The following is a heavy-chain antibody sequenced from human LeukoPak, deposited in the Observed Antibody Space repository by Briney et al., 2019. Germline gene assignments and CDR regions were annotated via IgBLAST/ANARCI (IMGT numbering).Heavy chain of an antibody. J-gene: IGHJ5*02. Sequence: SSETLSLTCAVYGGSFSGYYWSWIRQPPGKGLEWIGEINHSGSTNYNPSLKSRVAISVDTSKNQFSLKLSSVTAADTAVYYCARADTLYSSSSFLNSFDPWGQGTLVTVSS. CDR2: INHSGST. CDR3: ARADTLYSSSSFLNSFDP. V-gene: IGHV4-34*01. CDR1: GGSFSGYY. D-gene: IGHD6-6*01.